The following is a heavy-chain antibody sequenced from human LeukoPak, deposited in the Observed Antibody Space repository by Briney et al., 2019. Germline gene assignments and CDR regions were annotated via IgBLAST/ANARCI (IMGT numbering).Heavy chain of an antibody. CDR3: ATVQRSLTRGAFDI. J-gene: IGHJ3*02. CDR2: FDSEDGET. V-gene: IGHV1-24*01. Sequence: ASVKVSFKVSGYTLTELSMHWVRQAPGKGLEWMGGFDSEDGETIYAQKFQGRVTMTEDTSTDTAYMELSSLRSEDTAVYYCATVQRSLTRGAFDIWGQGTMVTVSS. CDR1: GYTLTELS. D-gene: IGHD3-9*01.